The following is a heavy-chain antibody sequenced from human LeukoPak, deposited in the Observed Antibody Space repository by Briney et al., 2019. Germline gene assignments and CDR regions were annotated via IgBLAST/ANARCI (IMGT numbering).Heavy chain of an antibody. CDR3: ARESATVTSSALYYFDY. J-gene: IGHJ4*02. CDR2: INPSGGST. Sequence: ASVKVSCKASGYTFTSYYMHWVRQAPGQGLGWMGIINPSGGSTSYAQKFQGRVTMTRDTSTSTVYMELSSLRSEDTAVYYCARESATVTSSALYYFDYWGQGTLVTVSS. CDR1: GYTFTSYY. D-gene: IGHD4-17*01. V-gene: IGHV1-46*01.